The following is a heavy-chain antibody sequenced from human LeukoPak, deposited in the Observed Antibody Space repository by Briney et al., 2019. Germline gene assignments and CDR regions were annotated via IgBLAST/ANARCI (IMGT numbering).Heavy chain of an antibody. CDR3: AREISGSYPGVYYYGLDV. D-gene: IGHD1-26*01. J-gene: IGHJ6*02. Sequence: PSETLSLTCAVSGGSISSSNWWSWVRQPPGKGLEWIGEIYHSGSTNYNPSLKSRVTISVDKSKNQFSLKLSSVTAADTAVYYCAREISGSYPGVYYYGLDVWGQGTTVTVSS. CDR1: GGSISSSNW. V-gene: IGHV4-4*02. CDR2: IYHSGST.